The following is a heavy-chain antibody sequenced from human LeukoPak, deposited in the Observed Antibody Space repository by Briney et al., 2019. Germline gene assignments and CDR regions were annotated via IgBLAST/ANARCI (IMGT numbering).Heavy chain of an antibody. CDR2: ISGSGGST. D-gene: IGHD4-17*01. V-gene: IGHV3-23*01. J-gene: IGHJ4*02. Sequence: GGSLRLSCAASGFAFSSYAMSWVRQAPGKGLEWVSAISGSGGSTYYADSVKGRFTISRDNSKNTLYLQMNSLRAEDTAVYYCANTKYSIYGDYTPHPFDYWGQGTLVTVSS. CDR3: ANTKYSIYGDYTPHPFDY. CDR1: GFAFSSYA.